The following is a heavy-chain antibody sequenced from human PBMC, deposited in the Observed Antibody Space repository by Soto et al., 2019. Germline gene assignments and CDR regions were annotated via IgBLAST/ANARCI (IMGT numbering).Heavy chain of an antibody. V-gene: IGHV1-18*01. CDR1: GYTFTTYG. Sequence: QVPLVQSGPEVKKPGASVKVSCKASGYTFTTYGISWVRQAPGQGLEWMGWISGYNGQTNYAQKFRGRVTITTDTSTSTAYMELRGLRSDDTAMYYCARDGRKELWVEGRNAMDAWGQGTTVTVSS. D-gene: IGHD5-18*01. J-gene: IGHJ6*02. CDR3: ARDGRKELWVEGRNAMDA. CDR2: ISGYNGQT.